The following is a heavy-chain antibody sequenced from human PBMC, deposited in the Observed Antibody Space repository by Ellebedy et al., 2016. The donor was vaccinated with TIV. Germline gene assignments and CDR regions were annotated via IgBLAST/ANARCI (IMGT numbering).Heavy chain of an antibody. CDR1: GFTFSGHA. J-gene: IGHJ4*02. CDR3: AKGRGGGSDSSAPRYYFDY. Sequence: PGGSLRLSCAASGFTFSGHAMSWVRQAPGKGLEWVSGFGVSGDTTYYTDSVEGRFIISRDNSKKTLYLQMNSLRAEDTAVYYCAKGRGGGSDSSAPRYYFDYWGLGTLVTVSS. CDR2: FGVSGDTT. D-gene: IGHD3-22*01. V-gene: IGHV3-23*01.